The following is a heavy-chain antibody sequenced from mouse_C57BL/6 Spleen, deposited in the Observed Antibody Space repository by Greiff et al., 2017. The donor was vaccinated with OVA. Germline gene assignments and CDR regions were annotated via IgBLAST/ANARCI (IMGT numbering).Heavy chain of an antibody. D-gene: IGHD2-4*01. J-gene: IGHJ2*01. CDR3: ARVDDYDGDY. CDR2: ISYDGSN. V-gene: IGHV3-6*01. CDR1: GYSITSGYY. Sequence: VQLQQSGPGLVKPSQSLSLTCSVTGYSITSGYYWNWIRQFPGNKLEWMGYISYDGSNNYNPSLKNRISITRDTSKNQFFLKLNSVTTEDTATYYCARVDDYDGDYWGQGTTLTVSS.